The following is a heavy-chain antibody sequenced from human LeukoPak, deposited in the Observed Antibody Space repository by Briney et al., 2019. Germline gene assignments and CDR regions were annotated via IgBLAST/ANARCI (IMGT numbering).Heavy chain of an antibody. CDR3: AKALTIFGVASNFDY. V-gene: IGHV3-23*01. CDR2: ISGSGGST. Sequence: GGSLRLSCAASGFTFSSYAMSWVRQAPGKGLEWVSAISGSGGSTYYADSVKGRFTISRDNSKNTLYLQMNSLRAEDTAVYYCAKALTIFGVASNFDYWGQGTLVTVSS. D-gene: IGHD3-3*01. J-gene: IGHJ4*02. CDR1: GFTFSSYA.